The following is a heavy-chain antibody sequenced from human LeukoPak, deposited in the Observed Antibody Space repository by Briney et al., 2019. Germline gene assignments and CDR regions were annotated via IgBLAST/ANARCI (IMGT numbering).Heavy chain of an antibody. D-gene: IGHD3-22*01. J-gene: IGHJ3*02. Sequence: ASVKVSCKASGGTFSSYTISWVRQAPGQGLEWMGRIIPILGIANYAQKFQGRVTITADKSTSTAYMELSSLRSEDTAVYYCARAGGYCDNAFDIWGQGTMVTVSS. CDR1: GGTFSSYT. V-gene: IGHV1-69*02. CDR3: ARAGGYCDNAFDI. CDR2: IIPILGIA.